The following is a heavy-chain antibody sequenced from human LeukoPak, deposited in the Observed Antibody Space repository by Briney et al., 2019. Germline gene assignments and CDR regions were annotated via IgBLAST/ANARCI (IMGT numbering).Heavy chain of an antibody. CDR2: IKQDGSEK. CDR3: ARDGYSYGDSSGYYGY. Sequence: PGGSLRLSCAASGFTFSSHWMSWVRQAPGKGLEWVANIKQDGSEKYYVDSVKGRFTISRDNAKNSLYLQMNSLRAEDTAVYYCARDGYSYGDSSGYYGYWGQGTLVTVSS. V-gene: IGHV3-7*01. D-gene: IGHD3-22*01. J-gene: IGHJ4*02. CDR1: GFTFSSHW.